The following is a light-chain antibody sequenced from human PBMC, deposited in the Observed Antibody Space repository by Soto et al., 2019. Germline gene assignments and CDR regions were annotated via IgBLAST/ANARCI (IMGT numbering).Light chain of an antibody. V-gene: IGLV2-11*01. CDR3: CSYTGSYSYV. J-gene: IGLJ1*01. CDR1: SIDVGGYSY. CDR2: DVT. Sequence: QSVLTQPHSVSGSPGQSVTISCTGTSIDVGGYSYVSWYQQHPGKAPELIIYDVTERPSGVPDRFSGSKSGNTASLTISGLQAEDEADYYCCSYTGSYSYVFGIGTKVTVL.